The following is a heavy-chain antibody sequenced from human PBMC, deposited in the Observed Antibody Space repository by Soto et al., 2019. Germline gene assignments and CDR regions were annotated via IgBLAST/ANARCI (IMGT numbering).Heavy chain of an antibody. CDR1: GGSFSGYY. Sequence: ETLSLACTVYGGSFSGYYWSWIRQPPGKGLEWIGEINHSGSTNYNPSLKSRVTISVDTSKNQFSLKLSSVTAADTAVYYCERGGPLRYFDWLPNNWFDPWGQGTLVTVYS. V-gene: IGHV4-34*01. CDR2: INHSGST. J-gene: IGHJ5*02. CDR3: ERGGPLRYFDWLPNNWFDP. D-gene: IGHD3-9*01.